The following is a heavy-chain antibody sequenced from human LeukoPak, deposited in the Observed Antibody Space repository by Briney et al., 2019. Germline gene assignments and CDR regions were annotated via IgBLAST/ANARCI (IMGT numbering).Heavy chain of an antibody. CDR1: GGSISTYY. Sequence: SETLSLTCTVSGGSISTYYWSWVRQPPGKGLAWIGYVYYGGSTSYSPSLKNRVTISVDTSKNQFSLKLSSVTAADTAVYYCARGRGCSGGSCYADYWGQGTLVTVSS. D-gene: IGHD2-15*01. CDR2: VYYGGST. CDR3: ARGRGCSGGSCYADY. V-gene: IGHV4-59*01. J-gene: IGHJ4*02.